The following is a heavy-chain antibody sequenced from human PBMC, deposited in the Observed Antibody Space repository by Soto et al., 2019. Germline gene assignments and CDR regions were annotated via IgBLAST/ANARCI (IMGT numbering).Heavy chain of an antibody. V-gene: IGHV4-39*01. CDR1: GGSISSSSYY. CDR2: IYYSGST. J-gene: IGHJ5*02. CDR3: ARRASSSWYGNWFDP. Sequence: PSETLSLTCTVSGGSISSSSYYWGWIRQPPGKGLEWIGSIYYSGSTYYNPPLKSRVTISVDTSKNQFSLKLSSVTAADTAVYYCARRASSSWYGNWFDPWGQGTLVTVSS. D-gene: IGHD6-13*01.